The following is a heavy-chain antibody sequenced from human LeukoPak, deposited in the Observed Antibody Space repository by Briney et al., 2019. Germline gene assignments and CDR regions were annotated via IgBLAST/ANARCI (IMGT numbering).Heavy chain of an antibody. CDR1: GFTFSSYW. D-gene: IGHD6-13*01. CDR3: ARERQQLALYYYYYYMDV. J-gene: IGHJ6*03. Sequence: PGGSLRLSCAASGFTFSSYWMSWVRQAPGKGLEWVANIKQDGSEKYYVDSVKGRFTISRDNAKNSLYLQMNSLRAEDTAVYYCARERQQLALYYYYYYMDVWGKGTTVTVSS. CDR2: IKQDGSEK. V-gene: IGHV3-7*01.